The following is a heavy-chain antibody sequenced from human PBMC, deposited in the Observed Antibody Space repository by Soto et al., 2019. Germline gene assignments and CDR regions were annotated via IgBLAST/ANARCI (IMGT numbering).Heavy chain of an antibody. CDR1: SGSISSSNW. V-gene: IGHV4-4*02. Sequence: SETLSLTCAVSSGSISSSNWWSWVRQPPGKGLEWIGEIYHSGSTNYNPSLKSRVTISVDKSKNQFSLKLSSVTAADTAVYYCARDDGSSSTPRFDYWGQGTLVTVSS. CDR3: ARDDGSSSTPRFDY. J-gene: IGHJ4*02. D-gene: IGHD6-6*01. CDR2: IYHSGST.